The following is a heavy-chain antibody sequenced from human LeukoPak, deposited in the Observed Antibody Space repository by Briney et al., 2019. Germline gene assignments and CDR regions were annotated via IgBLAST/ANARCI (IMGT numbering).Heavy chain of an antibody. D-gene: IGHD4-23*01. CDR3: AGGSVGAFDI. J-gene: IGHJ3*02. CDR2: IYYSGST. Sequence: SETLSLTCTVSGGSISSGGYYWSWIRQHPGTGLEWIGYIYYSGSTYYNPSLKSRVTISVDTSKNQFSLKLSSVTAADTAVYYCAGGSVGAFDIWGQGTMVTVSS. CDR1: GGSISSGGYY. V-gene: IGHV4-31*03.